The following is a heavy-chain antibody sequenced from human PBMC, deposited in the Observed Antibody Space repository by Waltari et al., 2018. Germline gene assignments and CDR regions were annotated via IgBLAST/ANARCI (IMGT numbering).Heavy chain of an antibody. CDR2: IKQDGSEK. CDR1: GLTFSSYC. CDR3: ARAGFLSHYYYYGMDV. J-gene: IGHJ6*02. V-gene: IGHV3-7*01. D-gene: IGHD3-3*01. Sequence: EVQLVESGGRLVQPGGSLTPSCAAPGLTFSSYCMSWVVQSPGKGLEWVANIKQDGSEKYYVDSVKGRFTITRDNAKNSLYLQMNSLRAEDTAVYYCARAGFLSHYYYYGMDVWGQGTTVTVSS.